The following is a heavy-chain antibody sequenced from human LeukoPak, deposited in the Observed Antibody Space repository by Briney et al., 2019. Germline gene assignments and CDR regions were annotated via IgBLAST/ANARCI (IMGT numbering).Heavy chain of an antibody. CDR2: IYHSGST. V-gene: IGHV4-30-2*01. CDR1: GGSISSGGYY. CDR3: ARARDIAARLF. Sequence: SETLSLTCTVSGGSISSGGYYWSWIRQPPGKGLEWIGYIYHSGSTYYNPSLKSRVTISVDRSKNQFSLKLSSVTAADTAVYYCARARDIAARLFWGRGTLVTVSS. J-gene: IGHJ2*01. D-gene: IGHD6-6*01.